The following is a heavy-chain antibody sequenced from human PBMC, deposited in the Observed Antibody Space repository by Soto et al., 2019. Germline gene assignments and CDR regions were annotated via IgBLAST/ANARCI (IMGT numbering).Heavy chain of an antibody. J-gene: IGHJ6*03. CDR3: ARILFGRSVAGGYFYMDV. V-gene: IGHV2-26*01. D-gene: IGHD6-19*01. CDR1: GFSLSNGKVG. CDR2: IFSNDEK. Sequence: HVTLKESGPVLVKPTETLTLTCTVSGFSLSNGKVGVSWIRQPPGKALEWLAHIFSNDEKSYRTSLKSRLTIYEDTSKRQVVLTMTNVDPVDTATYYCARILFGRSVAGGYFYMDVWGKGTTVTVSS.